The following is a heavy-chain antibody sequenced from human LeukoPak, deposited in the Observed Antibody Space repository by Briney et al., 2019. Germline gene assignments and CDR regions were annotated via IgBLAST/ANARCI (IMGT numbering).Heavy chain of an antibody. Sequence: PGGSLRLSCAASGFTFSDYYMSWIRQAPGKGLEWVSYISSSGSTIYYADSVKGRFTISRDNAKNSLYLQMNSLRAEDTAVYYCAREGDFEQSPAYGLDVWGQGTTVTVSS. V-gene: IGHV3-11*01. CDR3: AREGDFEQSPAYGLDV. J-gene: IGHJ6*02. D-gene: IGHD3-16*01. CDR2: ISSSGSTI. CDR1: GFTFSDYY.